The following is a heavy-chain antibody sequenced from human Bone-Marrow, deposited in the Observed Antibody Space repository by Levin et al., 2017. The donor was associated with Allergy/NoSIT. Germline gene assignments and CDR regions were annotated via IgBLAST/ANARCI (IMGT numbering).Heavy chain of an antibody. D-gene: IGHD2-15*01. CDR2: IIPILGIA. CDR1: GGTFSSYT. CDR3: ARDRMGEYCSGGSCPPLGSFDY. V-gene: IGHV1-69*04. J-gene: IGHJ4*02. Sequence: KISCKASGGTFSSYTISWVRQAPGQGLEWMGRIIPILGIANYAQKFQGRVTITADKSTSTAYMELSSLRSEDTAVYYWARDRMGEYCSGGSCPPLGSFDYWGQGTLVTVSS.